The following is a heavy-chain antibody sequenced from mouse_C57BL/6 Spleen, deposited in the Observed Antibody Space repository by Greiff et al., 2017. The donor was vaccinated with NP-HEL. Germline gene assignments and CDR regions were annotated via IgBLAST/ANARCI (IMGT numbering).Heavy chain of an antibody. Sequence: QVQLQQPGAELVKPGASVKLSCKASGYTFTSYWMQWVKQRPGQGLEWIGEIDPSDSYTNYNQKFKGKATLTVDTSSSTAYMQLSSLTSEDSAVYYCARSLTTVVAVDYWGQGTTLTVSS. CDR2: IDPSDSYT. CDR1: GYTFTSYW. D-gene: IGHD1-1*01. CDR3: ARSLTTVVAVDY. J-gene: IGHJ2*01. V-gene: IGHV1-50*01.